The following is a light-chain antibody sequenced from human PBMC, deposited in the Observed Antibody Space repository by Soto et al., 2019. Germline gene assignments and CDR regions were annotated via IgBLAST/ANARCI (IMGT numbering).Light chain of an antibody. J-gene: IGKJ1*01. CDR2: KAS. CDR1: QSISSW. V-gene: IGKV1-5*03. Sequence: DIQMTQSPSTLSASVGDRVSITCRASQSISSWLAWYQQQPGKAPKLLIYKASSLESGVPSRFSGIGSGTEFTLIISSLKPDDFATYYCQQYDNYPLTFGQGTKVEIK. CDR3: QQYDNYPLT.